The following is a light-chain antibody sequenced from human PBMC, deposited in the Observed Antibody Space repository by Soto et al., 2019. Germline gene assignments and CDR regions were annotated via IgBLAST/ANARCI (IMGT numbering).Light chain of an antibody. V-gene: IGLV1-40*01. CDR1: SSNIGAGYD. J-gene: IGLJ7*01. CDR2: EVS. CDR3: CSYAGTTTHTV. Sequence: QSVLTQPPSVSGAPGQRVTISCTGSSSNIGAGYDVHWYQQHPGKAPKLMISEVSKRPSGISDRFSGSKSGSTASLTISGLQAEDEADYYCCSYAGTTTHTVFGGGTKLTVL.